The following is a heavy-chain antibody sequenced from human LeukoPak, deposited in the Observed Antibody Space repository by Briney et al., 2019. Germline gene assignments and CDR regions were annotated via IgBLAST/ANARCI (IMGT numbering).Heavy chain of an antibody. CDR3: ARARREILPFDP. V-gene: IGHV4-59*12. CDR1: GGSISSYY. CDR2: IYYSGST. Sequence: SETLSLTCTVSGGSISSYYWSWIRQPPGKGLEWIGYIYYSGSTYYNPSLKSRVTISVDTSKNQFSLKLSSVTAADTAVYYCARARREILPFDPWGQGTLVTVSS. D-gene: IGHD1-26*01. J-gene: IGHJ5*02.